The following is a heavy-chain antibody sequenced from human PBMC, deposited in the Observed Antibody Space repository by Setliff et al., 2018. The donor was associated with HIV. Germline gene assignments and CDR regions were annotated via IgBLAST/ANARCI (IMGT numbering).Heavy chain of an antibody. CDR2: THYGGSS. V-gene: IGHV4-59*11. Sequence: TLSLTCTISGGFISNHYWNWIRQPPGKGLEWIGSTHYGGSSHYSPSLKSRVTISLDTSKNQFSLKLSSMTAADTAVYYCARGGTSSNWFGPWGQGTLVTVSS. CDR1: GGFISNHY. CDR3: ARGGTSSNWFGP. J-gene: IGHJ5*02. D-gene: IGHD2-2*01.